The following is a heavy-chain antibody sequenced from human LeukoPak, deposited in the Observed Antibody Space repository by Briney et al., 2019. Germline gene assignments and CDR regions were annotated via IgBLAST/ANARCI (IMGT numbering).Heavy chain of an antibody. Sequence: GGSLRLSCAASGFTFSSYGMHWVRQAPGKGLEWVTVIWYDGRNKYYADPVKGRFTISRDNFKNTLYLQMNSLRAEDTAVYYCAKAGSAYGDYDYYYYYMDVWGKGTTATVSS. V-gene: IGHV3-33*06. D-gene: IGHD4-17*01. J-gene: IGHJ6*03. CDR1: GFTFSSYG. CDR2: IWYDGRNK. CDR3: AKAGSAYGDYDYYYYYMDV.